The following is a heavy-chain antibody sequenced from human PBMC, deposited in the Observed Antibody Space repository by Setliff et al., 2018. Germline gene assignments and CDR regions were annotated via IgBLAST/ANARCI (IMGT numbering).Heavy chain of an antibody. CDR1: GFTFSGSA. V-gene: IGHV3-73*01. J-gene: IGHJ3*02. CDR2: IRGKTNNYAT. Sequence: GGSLRLSCAASGFTFSGSAMHWVRQASGKGLEWVGRIRGKTNNYATAYGASVNGRFIISRDDSKNTAYLQMNSLKTEDTAVYYCSPLGDAFDIWGQGTMVTV. D-gene: IGHD1-26*01. CDR3: SPLGDAFDI.